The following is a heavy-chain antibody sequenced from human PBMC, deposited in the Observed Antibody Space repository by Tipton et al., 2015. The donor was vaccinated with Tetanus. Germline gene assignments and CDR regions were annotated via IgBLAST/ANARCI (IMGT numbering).Heavy chain of an antibody. J-gene: IGHJ3*02. Sequence: GLVKPSETLSLTCTVSGGSVNSGGYYWSWIRQPPGKGLEWIGYASYSGSSNYNPSLKSRVIISIDASKNQFSLKLSSVAAADTAVYSCARIGWPQQNKPAFDIWGQGTVVTVSS. D-gene: IGHD6-19*01. CDR3: ARIGWPQQNKPAFDI. CDR1: GGSVNSGGYY. V-gene: IGHV4-61*08. CDR2: ASYSGSS.